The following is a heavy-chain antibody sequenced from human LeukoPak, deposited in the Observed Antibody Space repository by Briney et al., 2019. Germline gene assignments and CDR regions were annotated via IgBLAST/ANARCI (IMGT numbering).Heavy chain of an antibody. J-gene: IGHJ4*02. CDR3: AREVIAAEITTSFDY. V-gene: IGHV3-23*01. CDR2: ISGSGGST. Sequence: GGSLRLSCAASGFTFSSYAMYWVRQAPRKGLEWVSGISGSGGSTYFADSVKGRFTISRDNSKNTLYLQMNSLRAEDTAVYYCAREVIAAEITTSFDYWGQGTLVTVSS. CDR1: GFTFSSYA. D-gene: IGHD6-13*01.